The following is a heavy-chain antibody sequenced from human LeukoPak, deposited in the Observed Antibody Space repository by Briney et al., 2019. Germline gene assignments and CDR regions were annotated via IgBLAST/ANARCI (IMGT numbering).Heavy chain of an antibody. CDR1: GFSLSTSGMC. D-gene: IGHD6-19*01. CDR3: ARISIGAVAGTGDY. V-gene: IGHV2-70*11. J-gene: IGHJ4*02. CDR2: IDWDDDK. Sequence: SGPTLVNPTQTFTLTCTFSGFSLSTSGMCVSWIRQPPGKALEWLARIDWDDDKYYSTSLKTRLTISKDTSKNQVVLTMTNMDPVDTATYYCARISIGAVAGTGDYWGQGTLVTVSS.